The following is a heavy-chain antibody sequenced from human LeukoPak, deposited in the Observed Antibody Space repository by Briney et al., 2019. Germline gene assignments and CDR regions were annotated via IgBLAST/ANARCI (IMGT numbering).Heavy chain of an antibody. CDR1: GFTFSSYS. Sequence: PGGSLRLSCAASGFTFSSYSMNWVRQAPGKGLEWVSYIRTSPYIIYYADSVRGRFTVSRDNAKNSLYLQMNSLRAEDTAVYYCARDYGSGSYYRPGAFDIWGQGTMVTVSS. CDR2: IRTSPYII. J-gene: IGHJ3*02. D-gene: IGHD3-10*01. CDR3: ARDYGSGSYYRPGAFDI. V-gene: IGHV3-48*04.